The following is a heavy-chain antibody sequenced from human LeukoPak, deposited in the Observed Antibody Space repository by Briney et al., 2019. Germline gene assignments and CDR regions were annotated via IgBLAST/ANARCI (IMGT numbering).Heavy chain of an antibody. CDR1: GGSFSGYY. J-gene: IGHJ4*02. CDR3: ARYGEYYFDY. V-gene: IGHV4-34*01. Sequence: SETLSLTCAVYGGSFSGYYWSWIRQPPGKGLEWIGEINHSGSTNYNPSLKSRVTISVDTSKNQLSLKLSTVTAADTALYYCARYGEYYFDYWGQGTLVTVSS. CDR2: INHSGST. D-gene: IGHD3-10*01.